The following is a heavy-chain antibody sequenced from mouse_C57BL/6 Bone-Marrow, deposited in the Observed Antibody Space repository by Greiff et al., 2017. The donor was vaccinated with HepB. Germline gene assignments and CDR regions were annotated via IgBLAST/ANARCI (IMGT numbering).Heavy chain of an antibody. CDR3: ARQEVYYDYDAWFAY. V-gene: IGHV5-12*01. CDR1: GFTFSDYY. D-gene: IGHD2-4*01. CDR2: ISNGGGST. J-gene: IGHJ3*01. Sequence: EVNVVESGGGLVQPGGSLKLSCAASGFTFSDYYMYWVRQTPEKRLEWVAYISNGGGSTYYPDTVKGRFTISRDNAKNTLYLQMSRLKSEDTAMYYCARQEVYYDYDAWFAYWGQGTLVTVSA.